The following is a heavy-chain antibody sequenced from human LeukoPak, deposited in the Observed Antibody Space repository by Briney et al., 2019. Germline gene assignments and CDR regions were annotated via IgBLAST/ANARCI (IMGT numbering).Heavy chain of an antibody. V-gene: IGHV1-8*01. CDR3: ASGVDDFWSGYYGMDV. CDR2: MNPNSGDT. CDR1: GYTFTSYD. Sequence: ASVKVSCKASGYTFTSYDINWVRQATGQGLEWMGSMNPNSGDTGYAQKFQGRVTMTRNTSISTAYMELSSLRSEDTAVYYCASGVDDFWSGYYGMDVWGQGTTVTVSS. J-gene: IGHJ6*02. D-gene: IGHD3-3*01.